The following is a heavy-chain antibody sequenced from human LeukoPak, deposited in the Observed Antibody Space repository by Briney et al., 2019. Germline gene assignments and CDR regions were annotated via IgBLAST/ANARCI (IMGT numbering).Heavy chain of an antibody. Sequence: GGSLRLSCAASGFTFSDYWIHWVRQAPGKGLVWVSRINTDGSIINYADSVKGRFSISRDNAKNTLYLQMSSLRAEDTAVYYCARARGYSSGWYPPKFTWFDPWGQGTLVTVSS. D-gene: IGHD6-19*01. V-gene: IGHV3-74*01. CDR1: GFTFSDYW. CDR3: ARARGYSSGWYPPKFTWFDP. J-gene: IGHJ5*02. CDR2: INTDGSII.